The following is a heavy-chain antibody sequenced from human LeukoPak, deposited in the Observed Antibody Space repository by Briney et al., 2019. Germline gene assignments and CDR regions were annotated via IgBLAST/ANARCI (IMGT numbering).Heavy chain of an antibody. CDR1: GGSISSGSYY. V-gene: IGHV4-61*02. Sequence: SQTLSLTCTVSGGSISSGSYYWSWIRQPAGKGLEWIGRICTSGSTNYNPSLKSRVTISVDTSKNQFSLKLSSVTAADTAVYYCARTGRTIMNEQWLENWGQGTLVTVSS. CDR2: ICTSGST. CDR3: ARTGRTIMNEQWLEN. J-gene: IGHJ4*02. D-gene: IGHD6-19*01.